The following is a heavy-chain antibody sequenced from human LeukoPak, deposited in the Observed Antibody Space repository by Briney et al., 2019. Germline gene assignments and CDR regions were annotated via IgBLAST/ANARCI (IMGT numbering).Heavy chain of an antibody. Sequence: GASVKVSCKASGYTFTGYYMHWVRQAPGQGLEWMGWINPNSGGTNYAQKFQGRVTITRDTSISTAYMELSRLRSDDTAVYYCARISPVGGSSWGFDPWGQGTLVTVSS. CDR2: INPNSGGT. D-gene: IGHD6-13*01. CDR3: ARISPVGGSSWGFDP. J-gene: IGHJ5*02. CDR1: GYTFTGYY. V-gene: IGHV1-2*02.